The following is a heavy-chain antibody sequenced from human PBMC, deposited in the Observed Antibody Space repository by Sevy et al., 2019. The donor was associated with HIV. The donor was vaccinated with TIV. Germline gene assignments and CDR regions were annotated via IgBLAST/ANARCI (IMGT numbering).Heavy chain of an antibody. D-gene: IGHD2-15*01. J-gene: IGHJ6*02. CDR2: IKPISGGT. CDR3: ARDWCSGGSCYYYGMDV. CDR1: GYTFTGYY. Sequence: ASVKVSCRASGYTFTGYYIHWVRQAPGQGLEWMGWIKPISGGTNYAQKFQGWVTMTRDTSISTAYMELSRLRSDDTAVYYCARDWCSGGSCYYYGMDVWGQGTTVTVSS. V-gene: IGHV1-2*04.